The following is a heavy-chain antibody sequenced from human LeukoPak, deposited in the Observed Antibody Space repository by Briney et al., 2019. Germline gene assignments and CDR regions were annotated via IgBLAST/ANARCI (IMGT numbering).Heavy chain of an antibody. D-gene: IGHD6-19*01. J-gene: IGHJ6*03. CDR3: ARGPQWRGDYYYMDV. CDR1: GYSFTNFD. Sequence: ASVKVSCKASGYSFTNFDINWVRQATGQGLEWMGWMNPNSGNKGYAQKFQGRVNMTMNTSITTAYMELSSLRSEDTAVYYCARGPQWRGDYYYMDVWGRGTTVTVSS. V-gene: IGHV1-8*01. CDR2: MNPNSGNK.